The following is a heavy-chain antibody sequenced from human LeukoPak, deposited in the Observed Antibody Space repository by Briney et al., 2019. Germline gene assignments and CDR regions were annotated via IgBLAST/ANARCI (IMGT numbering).Heavy chain of an antibody. Sequence: PSETLSLTCTVSGGSISSYYWTWIRQPPGTGLEWIGYVYYSGDTNYNPSLKSRVTMSVDMSKNQFSLKLSSVTAADTAVYYCATFRKAAVERFVDNWGQGTLVTVSS. V-gene: IGHV4-59*01. CDR2: VYYSGDT. D-gene: IGHD6-13*01. J-gene: IGHJ4*02. CDR1: GGSISSYY. CDR3: ATFRKAAVERFVDN.